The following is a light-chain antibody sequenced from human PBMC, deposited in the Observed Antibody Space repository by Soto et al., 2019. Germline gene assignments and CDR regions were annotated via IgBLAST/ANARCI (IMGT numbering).Light chain of an antibody. J-gene: IGKJ5*01. CDR2: DAS. CDR1: QSVSSH. Sequence: EIVLTQSPATLSLSPGERATLSCRASQSVSSHLGWYQQKPGQAPRLLIYDASNRATGIPARFSGSGSGTDFTLTISSLEPEDFAVYYCQQRRDWPITFGQGTRLEIK. CDR3: QQRRDWPIT. V-gene: IGKV3-11*01.